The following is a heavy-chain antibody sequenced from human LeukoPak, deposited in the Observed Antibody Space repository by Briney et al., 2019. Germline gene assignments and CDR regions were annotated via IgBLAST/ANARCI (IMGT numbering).Heavy chain of an antibody. CDR3: AGGVGWHIDD. J-gene: IGHJ4*02. D-gene: IGHD2-21*01. CDR2: IRQDGSEK. CDR1: GFTFSDYP. V-gene: IGHV3-7*04. Sequence: PGGSLRLSCAASGFTFSDYPMNWVRQAPGKGLEWVANIRQDGSEKNYVDSVKGRFTISRDNTKNLMYLQMNSLRPEDTAVYYCAGGVGWHIDDWGQGTQVTVSS.